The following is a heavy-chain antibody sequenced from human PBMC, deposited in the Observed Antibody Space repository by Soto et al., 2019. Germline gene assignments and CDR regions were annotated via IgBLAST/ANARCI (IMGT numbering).Heavy chain of an antibody. J-gene: IGHJ4*02. CDR1: EGSISNYY. Sequence: PLETLCHTYTVSEGSISNYYWSWIRKHPGKGLEWIGDINYSGSTYYNPSLKSRVTISVDTSKNQFSLKLSSVTAADTAVYYCARTRENSGLFSDRTYYFDYWGQGTLVTVSS. CDR2: INYSGST. D-gene: IGHD6-19*01. V-gene: IGHV4-59*12. CDR3: ARTRENSGLFSDRTYYFDY.